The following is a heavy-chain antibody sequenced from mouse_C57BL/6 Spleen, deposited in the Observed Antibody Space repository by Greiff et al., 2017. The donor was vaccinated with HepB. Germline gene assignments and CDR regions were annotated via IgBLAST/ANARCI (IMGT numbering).Heavy chain of an antibody. D-gene: IGHD2-5*01. Sequence: EVKLMESGGGLVKPGGSLKLSCAASGFTFSSYAMSWVRQTPEKRLEWVATISDGGSYTYYPDNVKGRFTISRDNAKNNLYLQMIHLKSEDTAMYYWAREEAYYSNCEDCYFDYWGQGTTLTVSS. CDR3: AREEAYYSNCEDCYFDY. CDR1: GFTFSSYA. J-gene: IGHJ2*01. V-gene: IGHV5-4*01. CDR2: ISDGGSYT.